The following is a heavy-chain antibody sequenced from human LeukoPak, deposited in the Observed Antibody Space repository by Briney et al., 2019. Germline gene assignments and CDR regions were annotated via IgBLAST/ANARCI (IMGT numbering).Heavy chain of an antibody. D-gene: IGHD1-26*01. CDR2: IIPILGIA. CDR1: GGTFSSYA. Sequence: GASVKVSCKASGGTFSSYAISWVRQAPGQGLEWMGRIIPILGIANYAQKFQGRVTITADKSTSTAYMELSSLRSEDTAVYYCARVGVGATPYEKPVGIDYWGQGTLVTVSS. CDR3: ARVGVGATPYEKPVGIDY. V-gene: IGHV1-69*04. J-gene: IGHJ4*02.